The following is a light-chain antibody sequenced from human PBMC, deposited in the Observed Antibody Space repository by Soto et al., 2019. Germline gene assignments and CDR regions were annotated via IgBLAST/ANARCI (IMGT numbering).Light chain of an antibody. J-gene: IGKJ5*01. CDR2: GAS. CDR1: QSVSSN. CDR3: QQYNNWFSIT. Sequence: EIVMTQSPATLSVAPGERATLSCRASQSVSSNLAWYQQKPGQAPRLLIYGASTRATGIPARFSGSGSGTDFTLTISRLEPEDFAVYCCQQYNNWFSITFGQGTRLEIK. V-gene: IGKV3-15*01.